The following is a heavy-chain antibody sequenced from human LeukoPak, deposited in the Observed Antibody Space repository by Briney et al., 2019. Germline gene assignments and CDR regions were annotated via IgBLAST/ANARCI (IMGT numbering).Heavy chain of an antibody. D-gene: IGHD2-15*01. J-gene: IGHJ6*02. Sequence: SYPIPFTATFAVSFISYYYWPCIRPPPGRGVEWIGDIYYSGSTNYNPSLKSRLPISVDTSKNQFSLKLSSVTAADTAVYYCARGGWSMDVWGQGTTVTVSS. CDR2: IYYSGST. CDR3: ARGGWSMDV. CDR1: VSFISYYY. V-gene: IGHV4-59*07.